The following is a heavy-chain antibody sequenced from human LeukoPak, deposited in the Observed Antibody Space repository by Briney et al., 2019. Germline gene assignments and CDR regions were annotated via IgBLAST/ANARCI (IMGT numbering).Heavy chain of an antibody. Sequence: GGSLRLSCAASGFTFSSCSMNWVRQAPGKGLEWVSYISSGSSSIYYADSVKGRFTISRDNAENSLHLQMNSLRDEDTAVYYCARGRATGRSGGDYWRQGTLVTVSS. CDR2: ISSGSSSI. CDR3: ARGRATGRSGGDY. D-gene: IGHD3-9*01. J-gene: IGHJ4*02. V-gene: IGHV3-48*02. CDR1: GFTFSSCS.